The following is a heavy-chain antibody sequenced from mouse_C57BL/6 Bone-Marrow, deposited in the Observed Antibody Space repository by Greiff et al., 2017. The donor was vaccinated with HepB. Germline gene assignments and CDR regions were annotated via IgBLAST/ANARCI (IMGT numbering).Heavy chain of an antibody. D-gene: IGHD1-1*01. Sequence: DVQLVEPGADLVKPGGSLKLSCAASGFTFSSYCMSWVRQTPDKSLEWVATISSGGSYTYYPDNVKGRFTISRDNAKNTLYLQMSSLKSEDTAVYYCARDTVGATEGFAYWGQGTLVTVSA. CDR2: ISSGGSYT. J-gene: IGHJ3*01. CDR1: GFTFSSYC. CDR3: ARDTVGATEGFAY. V-gene: IGHV5-6*01.